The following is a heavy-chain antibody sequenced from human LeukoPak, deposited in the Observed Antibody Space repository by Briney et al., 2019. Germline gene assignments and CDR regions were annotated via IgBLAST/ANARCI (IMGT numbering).Heavy chain of an antibody. CDR1: GFTLSSYW. CDR3: ARAYSGAWYVPGDY. D-gene: IGHD6-19*01. CDR2: INSDGSST. J-gene: IGHJ4*02. Sequence: GGSLRLSCVASGFTLSSYWMHWVRQAPGKGLVWVSRINSDGSSTSYADSVKGRFTISRDNAKNTLYLQMNSLRAEDTAIYYCARAYSGAWYVPGDYWGQGTLVTVSS. V-gene: IGHV3-74*01.